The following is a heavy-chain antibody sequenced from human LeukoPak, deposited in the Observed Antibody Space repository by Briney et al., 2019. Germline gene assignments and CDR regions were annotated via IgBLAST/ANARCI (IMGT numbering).Heavy chain of an antibody. V-gene: IGHV4-4*07. J-gene: IGHJ6*02. CDR2: IYTSGST. CDR1: GGSISSYY. Sequence: PSETLSLTCTVSGGSISSYYWSWIRQPAGKGLEWIGRIYTSGSTNYNPSLKSRVTMSVDTSKNQFSLKLSSVTAADTAVYYCARDNSNYVGYYYGMDVWGPGTTVTVSS. D-gene: IGHD4-11*01. CDR3: ARDNSNYVGYYYGMDV.